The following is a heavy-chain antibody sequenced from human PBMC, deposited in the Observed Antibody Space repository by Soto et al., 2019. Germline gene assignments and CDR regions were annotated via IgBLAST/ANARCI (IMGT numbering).Heavy chain of an antibody. CDR3: ARDADPRVEVVTATEYFQH. CDR1: GYTFTIYY. V-gene: IGHV1-46*01. Sequence: GASVKVSCKASGYTFTIYYMHWVRQAPGLGLEWMGIINPSDGRTTYAQKFRDRVTMTSDTSTSTVYMELSSLRSEDTAVYYCARDADPRVEVVTATEYFQHWGQGTLVPVSS. J-gene: IGHJ1*01. CDR2: INPSDGRT. D-gene: IGHD2-15*01.